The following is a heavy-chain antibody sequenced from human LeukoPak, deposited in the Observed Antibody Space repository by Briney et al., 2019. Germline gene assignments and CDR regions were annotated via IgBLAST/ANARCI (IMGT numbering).Heavy chain of an antibody. CDR2: IYYSGST. J-gene: IGHJ4*02. V-gene: IGHV4-59*12. CDR1: GGSISSYY. Sequence: SETLSLTCTVSGGSISSYYWSWIRQPPGKGLEWIGYIYYSGSTNYNPSPKSRVTISVDTSKNQFSLKLSSVTAADTAVYYYARGNSGWYSFDYWGQGTLVTVSS. CDR3: ARGNSGWYSFDY. D-gene: IGHD6-19*01.